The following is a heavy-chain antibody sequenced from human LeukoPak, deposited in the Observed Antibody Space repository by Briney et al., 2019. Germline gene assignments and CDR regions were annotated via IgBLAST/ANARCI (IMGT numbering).Heavy chain of an antibody. V-gene: IGHV3-9*01. CDR3: AKDIGYSGSYEGVDY. Sequence: PGRSLRLSCAASGFTFDDYAIHWVRQAPGKGLEWVSGISWNSGSIDYADSVKGRFTISRDNAKNSLYLQMNSLRAEDTALYYCAKDIGYSGSYEGVDYWGQGTLVTVSS. J-gene: IGHJ4*02. D-gene: IGHD1-26*01. CDR1: GFTFDDYA. CDR2: ISWNSGSI.